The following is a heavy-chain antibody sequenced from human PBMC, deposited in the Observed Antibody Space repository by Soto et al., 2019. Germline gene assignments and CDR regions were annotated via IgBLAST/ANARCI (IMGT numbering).Heavy chain of an antibody. Sequence: QVQLVQSGAEVKKPGSSVKVSCNASGGTFSSYAISWVRQAPGQGLEWMGGIIPIFGTANYAQKFQGRVTITADESTSTAYMELSSLRSEDTAVYYCARGSITMVRGQYYYGMDDWGQGTTVTVSS. D-gene: IGHD3-10*01. CDR1: GGTFSSYA. J-gene: IGHJ6*02. V-gene: IGHV1-69*01. CDR2: IIPIFGTA. CDR3: ARGSITMVRGQYYYGMDD.